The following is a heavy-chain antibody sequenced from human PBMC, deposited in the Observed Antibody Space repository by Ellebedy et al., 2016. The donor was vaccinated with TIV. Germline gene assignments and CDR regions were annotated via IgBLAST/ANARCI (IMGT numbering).Heavy chain of an antibody. D-gene: IGHD2-8*01. CDR3: AREMDPEALDV. Sequence: GESLKISCAASGFTFSSYAMSWVRQAPGKGLVWVSAISGSGGSTYYADSVKGRFTISRDNSKNTLYLQMNSLRAEDTAVYYCAREMDPEALDVWGQGTMVTVSS. J-gene: IGHJ3*01. CDR2: ISGSGGST. CDR1: GFTFSSYA. V-gene: IGHV3-23*01.